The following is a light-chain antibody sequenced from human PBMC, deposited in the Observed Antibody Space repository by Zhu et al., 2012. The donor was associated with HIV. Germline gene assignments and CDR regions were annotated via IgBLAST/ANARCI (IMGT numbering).Light chain of an antibody. CDR2: GAS. CDR3: QQYDRWPRYT. V-gene: IGKV3-15*01. J-gene: IGKJ2*01. Sequence: EIVMTQYPATLSVSPGERVTLSCRASQSVSNYLAWYQQKPGQAPRLLIYGASTRATDIPSRFSGSGSGTEFTLTINSLQSEDFAVYYCQQYDRWPRYTFGQGTKLEIK. CDR1: QSVSNY.